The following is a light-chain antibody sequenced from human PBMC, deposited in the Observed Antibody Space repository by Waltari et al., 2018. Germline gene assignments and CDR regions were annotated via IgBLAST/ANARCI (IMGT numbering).Light chain of an antibody. J-gene: IGLJ3*02. CDR3: QSYDTSLSVV. V-gene: IGLV1-40*01. Sequence: HSVLTQPPSVSGAPGQRVPISCTGSGSNIGAGYDVHWYQQLPRAAPKLLIYGSTTRPLGVPDRFFGSTSGTSASLTITGLQAEDEADYYCQSYDTSLSVVFGGGTKLTVL. CDR2: GST. CDR1: GSNIGAGYD.